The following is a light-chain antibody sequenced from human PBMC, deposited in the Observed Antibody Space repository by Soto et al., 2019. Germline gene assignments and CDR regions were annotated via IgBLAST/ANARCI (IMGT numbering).Light chain of an antibody. V-gene: IGKV3-20*01. CDR2: VAS. Sequence: IVLTQSPGTLSLSPGERATLSCRASQVVSYNYLAWYQQKPGQAPRLLIFVASNTATGIPDRFIGSGSGTDFTLTISRLEPEDFAVYYCQQYGSSPYLTFGGGTRVEIK. CDR1: QVVSYNY. J-gene: IGKJ4*01. CDR3: QQYGSSPYLT.